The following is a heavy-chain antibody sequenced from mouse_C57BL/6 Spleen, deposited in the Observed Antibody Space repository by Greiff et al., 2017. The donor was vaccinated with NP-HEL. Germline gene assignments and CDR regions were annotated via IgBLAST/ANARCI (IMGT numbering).Heavy chain of an antibody. V-gene: IGHV8-8*01. CDR1: GFSLSTFGMG. J-gene: IGHJ1*03. CDR3: ARMRYYGRSHRWYFDV. CDR2: IWWDDDK. D-gene: IGHD1-1*01. Sequence: QVTLKESGPGILQPSQTLSLTCSFSGFSLSTFGMGVGWIRQPSGKGLEWLAHIWWDDDKYYNPALKSRLTISKDPSKNQVFLKNANVDTADTATNFCARMRYYGRSHRWYFDVWGTGTTVTVSS.